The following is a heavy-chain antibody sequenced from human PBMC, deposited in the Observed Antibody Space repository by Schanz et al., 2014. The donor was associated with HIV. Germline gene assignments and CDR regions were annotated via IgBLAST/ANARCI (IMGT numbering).Heavy chain of an antibody. CDR2: ISYDGSNK. V-gene: IGHV3-30*03. CDR3: ASPLLYDSLDV. J-gene: IGHJ4*02. D-gene: IGHD3-22*01. CDR1: GFSFSNFG. Sequence: QVHLVESGGGVVQPGRSLRLSCEVSGFSFSNFGMHWVRQAPGKGLEWVAVISYDGSNKYYADSVKGRFTISRDNSKNTLYLQMNSLRAEDTAVYYCASPLLYDSLDVWGQGTLVTVSS.